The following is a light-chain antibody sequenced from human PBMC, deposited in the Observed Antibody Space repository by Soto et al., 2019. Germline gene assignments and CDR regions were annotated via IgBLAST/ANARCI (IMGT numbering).Light chain of an antibody. CDR3: QQLNGSPWT. V-gene: IGKV1-9*01. CDR1: PAIASF. Sequence: IQLTQSPSSLSASVGDRVTITCRASPAIASFLAWYQHKPGTAPKLLIYGASTLQSGVPSRFSGSRSGTDYTLTIASLQPEDFATYYCQQLNGSPWTFGQGTKVDIK. CDR2: GAS. J-gene: IGKJ1*01.